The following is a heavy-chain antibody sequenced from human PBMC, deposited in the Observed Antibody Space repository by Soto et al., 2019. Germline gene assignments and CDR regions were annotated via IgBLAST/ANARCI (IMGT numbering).Heavy chain of an antibody. D-gene: IGHD5-18*01. CDR2: INHSGST. V-gene: IGHV4-34*01. CDR3: ARDTMGYNPFDY. Sequence: QVQLQQWGAGLLKPSETLSLTCAVYGGSFSGYYWSWIRQPPGKGLEWIGEINHSGSTNYNPSLKSRVTISVDTSKNQFSLKLSSVTAADTAVYYCARDTMGYNPFDYWGQGTLVTVSS. CDR1: GGSFSGYY. J-gene: IGHJ4*02.